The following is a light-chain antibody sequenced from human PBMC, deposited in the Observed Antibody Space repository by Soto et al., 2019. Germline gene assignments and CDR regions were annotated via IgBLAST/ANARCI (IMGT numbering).Light chain of an antibody. Sequence: IVLTQSPGTLSLSQGERATLSCRASQSVRNNNLAWYQQKPGQAPRLLIYGASTRATGIPDRFSGSGSGAAFTLTISRLEPEDFAVYYCQQVGVAVTTFVQGTKGEIK. CDR3: QQVGVAVTT. CDR1: QSVRNNN. CDR2: GAS. V-gene: IGKV3-20*01. J-gene: IGKJ1*01.